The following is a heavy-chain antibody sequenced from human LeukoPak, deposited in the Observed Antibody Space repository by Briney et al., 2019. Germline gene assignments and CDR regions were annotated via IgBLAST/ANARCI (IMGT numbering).Heavy chain of an antibody. Sequence: PGRSLRLSCVASGFSFDDYAMHWVRQAPGKGLAWVSGISWNSGALGYADSVKGRFTISRDNAKNSLYLHMNSLRLEDTALYHCAKGRIPAAGTAIDFWDQGTLVTVSS. CDR1: GFSFDDYA. V-gene: IGHV3-9*01. J-gene: IGHJ4*02. CDR2: ISWNSGAL. D-gene: IGHD6-25*01. CDR3: AKGRIPAAGTAIDF.